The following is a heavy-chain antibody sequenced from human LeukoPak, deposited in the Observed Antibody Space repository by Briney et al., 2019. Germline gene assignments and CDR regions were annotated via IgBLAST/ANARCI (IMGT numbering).Heavy chain of an antibody. Sequence: GGSLRLSCAASGFTFSTYPMTWVRQAPGKGLEWVSVISDTGGGTYYADSVKGRFTISRDNSKNTLYLQMNSLRAEDTAVYYCAKAIGNSGYDPSDYWGQGTLVTVSS. V-gene: IGHV3-23*01. J-gene: IGHJ4*02. D-gene: IGHD5-12*01. CDR1: GFTFSTYP. CDR3: AKAIGNSGYDPSDY. CDR2: ISDTGGGT.